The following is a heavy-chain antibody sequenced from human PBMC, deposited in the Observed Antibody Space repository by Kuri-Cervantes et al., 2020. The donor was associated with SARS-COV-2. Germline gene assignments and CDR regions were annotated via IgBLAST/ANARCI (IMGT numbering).Heavy chain of an antibody. D-gene: IGHD2-2*01. V-gene: IGHV4-61*02. Sequence: SETLSLTCTVSGGSISSGSYYWSWIRQPAGKGLEWIGRIYTSGSTNYNPSLKSRVTISVDTSKNQFSLKLSSVTAADTAVYYCARVVVVVPAARNYFDYWGQGTLVTVSS. CDR1: GGSISSGSYY. CDR3: ARVVVVVPAARNYFDY. J-gene: IGHJ4*02. CDR2: IYTSGST.